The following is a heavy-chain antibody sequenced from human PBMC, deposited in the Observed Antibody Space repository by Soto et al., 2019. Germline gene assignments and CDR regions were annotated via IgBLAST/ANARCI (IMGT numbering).Heavy chain of an antibody. CDR2: INTYNGNT. V-gene: IGHV1-18*01. D-gene: IGHD3-16*01. CDR3: AMVDVYVTPSPQDV. CDR1: GYTFTRYG. Sequence: QVQLVQSGAEVKNPGASVKVSCKASGYTFTRYGIGWARQAPGQGLAWMGWINTYNGNTNYAQNVQGRVTLTTDTSTSTAYMELRSLRSNATAIYYCAMVDVYVTPSPQDVWGKGTTVIVSS. J-gene: IGHJ6*04.